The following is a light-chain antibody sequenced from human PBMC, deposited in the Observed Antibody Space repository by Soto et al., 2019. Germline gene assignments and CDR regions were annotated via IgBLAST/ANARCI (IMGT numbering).Light chain of an antibody. V-gene: IGKV2-28*01. Sequence: DIVMTQSPLSLGVTPGEPASISCRSSQSLLYSDGDNYLDWYLQKPGQSPQLLTYSASNRASGVPARFSGSGSGTYFTLKISRVEAEDVGLYYCMQALQTPNTFGQGTRLEIK. CDR2: SAS. CDR3: MQALQTPNT. CDR1: QSLLYSDGDNY. J-gene: IGKJ5*01.